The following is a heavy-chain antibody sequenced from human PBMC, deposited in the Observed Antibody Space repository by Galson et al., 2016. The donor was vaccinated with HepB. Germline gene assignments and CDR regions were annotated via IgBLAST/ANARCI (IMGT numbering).Heavy chain of an antibody. CDR2: INHHGTT. CDR1: GGSFSGYY. Sequence: ETLSLTCSVYGGSFSGYYWSWIRQSPGKGLEWIGEINHHGTTKDNPSLKSRLTISIDTSKNQFSLRLASVTAADTAVYFCARGINWNDRIYYGMDVWGQGTTVTVSS. CDR3: ARGINWNDRIYYGMDV. D-gene: IGHD1-1*01. V-gene: IGHV4-34*01. J-gene: IGHJ6*02.